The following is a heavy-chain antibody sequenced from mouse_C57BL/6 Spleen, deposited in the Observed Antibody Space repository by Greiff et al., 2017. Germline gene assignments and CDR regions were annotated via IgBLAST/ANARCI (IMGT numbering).Heavy chain of an antibody. D-gene: IGHD2-1*01. CDR1: GFTFSDYG. CDR3: AREDYGNYEGWFAY. V-gene: IGHV5-17*01. CDR2: ISSGSSTI. Sequence: EVMLVESGGGLVKPGGSLKLSCAASGFTFSDYGMHWVRQAPEKGLEWVAYISSGSSTIYYAATVKGRFTISRDNAKNTLFLQMTSLRSEDTAMYYCAREDYGNYEGWFAYWGQGTLVTVSA. J-gene: IGHJ3*01.